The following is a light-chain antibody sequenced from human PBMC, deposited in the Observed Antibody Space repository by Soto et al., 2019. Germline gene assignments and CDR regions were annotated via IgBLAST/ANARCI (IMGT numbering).Light chain of an antibody. CDR2: LNN. V-gene: IGLV1-44*01. J-gene: IGLJ3*02. CDR1: SSNIGRNT. CDR3: AAWDDSLKGWV. Sequence: QPVLTQPPSASGTPGQRVTISCSGRSSNIGRNTVNWYQQLPGTAPKLLIYLNNQRPSGVPDRFSGSKSGSSASLAISGLQSEDEADYYCAAWDDSLKGWVFGGGTKVTVL.